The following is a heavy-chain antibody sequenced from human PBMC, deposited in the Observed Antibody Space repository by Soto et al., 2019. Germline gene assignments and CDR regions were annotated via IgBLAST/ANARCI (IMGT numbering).Heavy chain of an antibody. CDR1: GDTFSSYA. Sequence: QVQLVQSGAEVKKPGSSVKVSCKASGDTFSSYAISWVRQAPGQGLEWMGGIIPIFVTANYAQKFQGRVTITADESTSTVYMELSSLRSEDPAVYYCASSGDDYYYYGMDVWGQGTTVTVSS. CDR3: ASSGDDYYYYGMDV. J-gene: IGHJ6*02. CDR2: IIPIFVTA. D-gene: IGHD4-17*01. V-gene: IGHV1-69*12.